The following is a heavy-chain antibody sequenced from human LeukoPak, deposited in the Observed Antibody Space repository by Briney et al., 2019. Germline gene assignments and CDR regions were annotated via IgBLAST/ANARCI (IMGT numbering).Heavy chain of an antibody. CDR3: ARDSPGYLAYDS. CDR1: GFTFSTYW. V-gene: IGHV3-7*04. D-gene: IGHD1-1*01. Sequence: PGGSLRLSCAASGFTFSTYWMTWVRQAPGKGPEWVANIKEDGSATYYVDSVKGRFTISGDNAKKSLYLQMNSLRAEDTAVYYCARDSPGYLAYDSWGQGTLVTVSS. J-gene: IGHJ4*02. CDR2: IKEDGSAT.